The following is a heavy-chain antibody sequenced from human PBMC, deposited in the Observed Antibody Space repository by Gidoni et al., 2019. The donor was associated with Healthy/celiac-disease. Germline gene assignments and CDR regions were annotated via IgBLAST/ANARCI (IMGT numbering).Heavy chain of an antibody. J-gene: IGHJ4*02. D-gene: IGHD3-16*01. Sequence: IGSIYYSGSTYYNPSLKSRVTISVDTSKNQFSLKLSSVTAADTAVYYCARQVGVSGIDFDYWGQGTLVTVSS. CDR3: ARQVGVSGIDFDY. V-gene: IGHV4-39*01. CDR2: IYYSGST.